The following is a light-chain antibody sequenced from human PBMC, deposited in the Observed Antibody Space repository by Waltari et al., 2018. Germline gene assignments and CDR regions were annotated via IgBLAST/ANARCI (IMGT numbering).Light chain of an antibody. Sequence: NFMLTQPHSVSESPGKTVTISCTRSSGSIASNYVPWYQQRPRSSPTTVIYEDNQRPSGVPDRFSGSIDSSSNSASLTISGLKTEDEADYYCQSYDSSNQGVFGGGTKLTVL. CDR3: QSYDSSNQGV. CDR1: SGSIASNY. CDR2: EDN. V-gene: IGLV6-57*01. J-gene: IGLJ3*02.